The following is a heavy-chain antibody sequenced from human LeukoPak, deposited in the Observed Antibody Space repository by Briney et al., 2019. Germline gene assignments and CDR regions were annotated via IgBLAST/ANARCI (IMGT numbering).Heavy chain of an antibody. D-gene: IGHD3-22*01. CDR3: AREYYDSSDYPRQHYFDY. V-gene: IGHV3-33*01. Sequence: GRSLRLSCAACGFTFITYGMHWVRQAPGKGLEWVALIWYDGSYKYYADSVKGRFTISRDNSKNTLYLQMNSLRAEDTAVYYCAREYYDSSDYPRQHYFDYWGQGTLVTVSS. CDR2: IWYDGSYK. J-gene: IGHJ4*02. CDR1: GFTFITYG.